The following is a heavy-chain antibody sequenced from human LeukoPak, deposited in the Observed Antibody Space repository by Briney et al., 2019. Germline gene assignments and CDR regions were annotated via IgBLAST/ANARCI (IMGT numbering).Heavy chain of an antibody. J-gene: IGHJ4*02. CDR3: AGEYYILL. Sequence: GGFLRLSCAASGFTFSSYAMHWVRQAPGKGLEWVAVISYDGSNKYYADSVKGRFTISRDNSKNTLYLQMNSLRAEDTAVYYCAGEYYILLWGQGTLVTVSS. CDR1: GFTFSSYA. CDR2: ISYDGSNK. V-gene: IGHV3-30*04. D-gene: IGHD3-10*01.